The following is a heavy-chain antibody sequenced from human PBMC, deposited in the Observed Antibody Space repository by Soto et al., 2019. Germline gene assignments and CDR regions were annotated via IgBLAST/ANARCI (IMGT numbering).Heavy chain of an antibody. CDR3: AREALEMATTIYSYGMDV. V-gene: IGHV3-30-3*01. D-gene: IGHD5-12*01. CDR1: GFTFSSYA. Sequence: QVQLVESGGGVVQPGRSLRLSCAASGFTFSSYAMHWVRQAPGKGLEWVAVISYDGSNKYYADSVKGRFTISRDNSKNTLYLQMNSLRAEDTAVYYCAREALEMATTIYSYGMDVWGQGTTVTVSS. CDR2: ISYDGSNK. J-gene: IGHJ6*02.